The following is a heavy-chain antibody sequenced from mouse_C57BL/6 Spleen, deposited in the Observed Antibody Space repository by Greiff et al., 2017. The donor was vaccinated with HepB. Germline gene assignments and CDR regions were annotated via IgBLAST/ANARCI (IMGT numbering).Heavy chain of an antibody. D-gene: IGHD1-1*01. CDR1: GFTFSSYA. V-gene: IGHV5-4*01. Sequence: EVKVVESGGGLVKPGGSLKLSCAASGFTFSSYAMSWVRQTPEKRLEWVATISDGGSYTYYPDNVKGRFTISRDNAKNNLYLQMSHLKSEDTAMYYCAREGYGSSPAWFAYWGQGTLVTVSA. CDR2: ISDGGSYT. J-gene: IGHJ3*01. CDR3: AREGYGSSPAWFAY.